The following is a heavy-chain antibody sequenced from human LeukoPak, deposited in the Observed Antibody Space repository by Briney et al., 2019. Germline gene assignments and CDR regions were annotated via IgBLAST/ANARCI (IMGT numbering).Heavy chain of an antibody. CDR3: ASIPDGEWLYVDY. Sequence: ASVMVSCKASGYTYTSYAMNEVRQAAGQRLDWMGWINAGNGNTKYSQKFQGRVTITRDTSTSTAYMELRSLRSDDTAVYYCASIPDGEWLYVDYWGQGTLVTVSS. V-gene: IGHV1-3*01. J-gene: IGHJ4*02. CDR1: GYTYTSYA. D-gene: IGHD3-3*01. CDR2: INAGNGNT.